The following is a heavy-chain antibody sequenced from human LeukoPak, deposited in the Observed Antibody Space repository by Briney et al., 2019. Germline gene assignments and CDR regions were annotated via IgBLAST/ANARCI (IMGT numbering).Heavy chain of an antibody. D-gene: IGHD5-18*01. V-gene: IGHV4-59*01. CDR2: IYYSGST. CDR3: ARRNSYGIFDY. Sequence: SETLSLTCTVSGGSISSYYWSWIRQPPGKGLEWIGYIYYSGSTNYNPSPKSRVTISVDTSKNQFSPKLSSVTAADTAVYYCARRNSYGIFDYWGQGTLVTVSS. J-gene: IGHJ4*02. CDR1: GGSISSYY.